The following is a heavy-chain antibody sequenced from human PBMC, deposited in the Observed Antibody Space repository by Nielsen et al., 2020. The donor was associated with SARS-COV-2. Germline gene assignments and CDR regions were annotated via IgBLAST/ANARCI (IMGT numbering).Heavy chain of an antibody. CDR3: AREVYGGNSDC. V-gene: IGHV1-2*06. J-gene: IGHJ4*02. Sequence: SVKVSCKASGYTFTGYYMHWVRQAPGQGLEWMGRINPNSGGTNYAQKFQGRVTMTRDTSTSTVYMELSSLRSEDTAVYYCAREVYGGNSDCWGQGTLVTVSS. CDR1: GYTFTGYY. D-gene: IGHD4-23*01. CDR2: INPNSGGT.